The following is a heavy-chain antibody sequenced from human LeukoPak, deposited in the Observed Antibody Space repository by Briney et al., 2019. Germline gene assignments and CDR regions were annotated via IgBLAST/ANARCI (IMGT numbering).Heavy chain of an antibody. J-gene: IGHJ4*02. CDR3: AKDRRATTRYYFDC. V-gene: IGHV3-30*18. D-gene: IGHD1-26*01. CDR2: ISYDGSNK. CDR1: GFTFSSYG. Sequence: AGGSLRLSCAASGFTFSSYGMPWVRQAPGKGLEWVAVISYDGSNKYYADSVKGRFTISRDNSKNTLYLQMNSLRAEDTAVYYCAKDRRATTRYYFDCWGQGTLVTVSS.